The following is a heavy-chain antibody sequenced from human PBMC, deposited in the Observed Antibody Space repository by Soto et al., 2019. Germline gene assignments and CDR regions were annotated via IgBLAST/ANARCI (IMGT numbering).Heavy chain of an antibody. CDR3: ERYRPPRGALGFFGLDV. D-gene: IGHD1-1*01. Sequence: ASVKVSCKASGYTFTSYGISWVRQAPGQGLEWMGWISVYNGKTEYAQKLRGRVTVTTDISTSTAYMELRSLRSVDTAMYCCERYRPPRGALGFFGLDVWGEGTTVTVSS. V-gene: IGHV1-18*01. CDR1: GYTFTSYG. CDR2: ISVYNGKT. J-gene: IGHJ6*04.